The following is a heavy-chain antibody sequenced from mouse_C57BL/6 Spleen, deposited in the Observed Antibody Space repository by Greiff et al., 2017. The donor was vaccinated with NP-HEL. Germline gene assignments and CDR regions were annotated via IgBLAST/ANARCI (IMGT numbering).Heavy chain of an antibody. CDR3: ARMRGFYYFEN. V-gene: IGHV1-26*01. Sequence: EVQLQQSGPELVKPGASVMIFCKASGYTFTDYYMNWVKQSHGKSLEWIGDINPNNGGTSFNQKFKGKATLTVHKSSSTAYMELRRLTSEDSAVYYCARMRGFYYFENGGQSTTLTVSS. CDR2: INPNNGGT. J-gene: IGHJ2*01. CDR1: GYTFTDYY.